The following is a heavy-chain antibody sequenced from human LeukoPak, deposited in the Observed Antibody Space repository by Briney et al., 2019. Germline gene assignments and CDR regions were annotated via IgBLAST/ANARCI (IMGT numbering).Heavy chain of an antibody. CDR1: GFTFSSDA. J-gene: IGHJ4*02. CDR3: ARNHGDTLDY. Sequence: TGGSLRLSCAASGFTFSSDAMSWVRQAPGKGLEWVSSISSSNSYIYYADSVKGRFTISRDNAKNSLYLQMNSLRAEDTAVYYCARNHGDTLDYWGQGTLVTVSS. V-gene: IGHV3-21*01. D-gene: IGHD4-17*01. CDR2: ISSSNSYI.